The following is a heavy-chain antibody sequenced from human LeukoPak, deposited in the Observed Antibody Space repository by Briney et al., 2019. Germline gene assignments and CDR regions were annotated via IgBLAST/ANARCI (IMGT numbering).Heavy chain of an antibody. CDR3: AKDRLTIFGVVISPDAFDI. D-gene: IGHD3-3*01. CDR2: ISGSGTNT. Sequence: GGSLRLSCAASGFTFSSYAMSWVRQAPGKGLEWVSVISGSGTNTYYADSVKGRFTISRDNSKNTLYLQMNSLRAEDTAVYYCAKDRLTIFGVVISPDAFDIWGQGTMVTVSS. CDR1: GFTFSSYA. J-gene: IGHJ3*02. V-gene: IGHV3-23*01.